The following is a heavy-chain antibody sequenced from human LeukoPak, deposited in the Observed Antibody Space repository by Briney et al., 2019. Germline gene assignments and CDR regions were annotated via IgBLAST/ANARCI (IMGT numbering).Heavy chain of an antibody. CDR3: ARATPGDYYDSSGYSLDY. CDR1: GYTFTGYY. V-gene: IGHV1-2*02. D-gene: IGHD3-22*01. J-gene: IGHJ4*02. Sequence: ASVKVSCKSFGYTFTGYYMHWVRQAPGQGLEWMGWINPNSGGTNYAQKFQGRVTMTRDTSISTAYMELSRLRSDDTAVYYCARATPGDYYDSSGYSLDYWGQGTLVTVSS. CDR2: INPNSGGT.